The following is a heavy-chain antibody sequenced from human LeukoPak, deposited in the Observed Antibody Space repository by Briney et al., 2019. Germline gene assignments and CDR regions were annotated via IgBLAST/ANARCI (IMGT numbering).Heavy chain of an antibody. D-gene: IGHD1-26*01. J-gene: IGHJ4*02. CDR2: IYPGDSDT. V-gene: IGHV5-51*01. CDR3: ARLPWFVGATYLFDY. CDR1: GYSFSTYW. Sequence: GESLKISCKGSGYSFSTYWIGWVRQMPGKGLEWMGIIYPGDSDTRYSPSFQGQVTILADKSISTAYLQWSNLQASDTAMYYCARLPWFVGATYLFDYWGQGTLVTVSS.